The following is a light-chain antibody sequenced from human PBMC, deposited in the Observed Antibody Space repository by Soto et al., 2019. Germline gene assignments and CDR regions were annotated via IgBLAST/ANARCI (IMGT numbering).Light chain of an antibody. Sequence: DIQMTQSPSSLSASVGDRVTITCRASQSISSYLVWYQQKPGKAPKLLIYAASTLESGVPSRFSGSGSGTEFTLTITILQPEDSATYYCQQSFRAVHLTFGGGTKVEI. CDR1: QSISSY. J-gene: IGKJ4*01. V-gene: IGKV1-39*01. CDR3: QQSFRAVHLT. CDR2: AAS.